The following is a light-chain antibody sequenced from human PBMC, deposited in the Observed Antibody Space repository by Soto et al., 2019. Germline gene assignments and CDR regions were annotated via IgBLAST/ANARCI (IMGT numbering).Light chain of an antibody. CDR1: QSISSY. CDR3: QQSYSRVT. Sequence: TQSPSSRSASVGYGVTITCRASQSISSYVSWYQQKPGKAPKLLIYAASRLQSGVPSRFSGSRSGTDFTLTISSLQPEDFATDYCQQSYSRVTFGQGTKVDIK. J-gene: IGKJ1*01. CDR2: AAS. V-gene: IGKV1-39*01.